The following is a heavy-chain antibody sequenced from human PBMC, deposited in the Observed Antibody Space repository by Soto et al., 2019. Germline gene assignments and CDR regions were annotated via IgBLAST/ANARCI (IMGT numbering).Heavy chain of an antibody. CDR2: ISSSSTL. D-gene: IGHD3-22*01. CDR1: GFIFSSYS. CDR3: ARGPDYYDSSGYYG. V-gene: IGHV3-48*01. Sequence: LRLSCAASGFIFSSYSMNWVRQTPGQGLEWVSYISSSSTLYYADSVEGRFTISRDNAKNSLYLQMNSLRAEDTAVYYCARGPDYYDSSGYYGWGQGTLVTVSS. J-gene: IGHJ4*02.